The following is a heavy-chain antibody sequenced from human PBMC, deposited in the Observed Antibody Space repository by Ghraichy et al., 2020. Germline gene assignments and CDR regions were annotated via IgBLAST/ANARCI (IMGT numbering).Heavy chain of an antibody. CDR2: ISSAGYKA. J-gene: IGHJ4*02. Sequence: GGSLRLSCIASGFTLSAYGLHWVRQAPGKGLEWVAFISSAGYKAYYADSVKGRFIISRDKSKKTLYLQMNILRADDTAVYFCARAPNSDISDFYSRLEYWGQGTLVTASS. CDR3: ARAPNSDISDFYSRLEY. CDR1: GFTLSAYG. D-gene: IGHD3-22*01. V-gene: IGHV3-30*03.